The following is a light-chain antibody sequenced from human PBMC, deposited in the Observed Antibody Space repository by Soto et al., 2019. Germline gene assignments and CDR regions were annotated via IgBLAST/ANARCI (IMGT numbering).Light chain of an antibody. Sequence: QSVLTQPPSVSAAPGQKVTISCSGSSSNIGNNYVFWYQQFPGTAPKLLISDNDKRPSGIPDRFSGSRSGTSATLGITGLQAEDEADYYCATWDTGSSAGVFGTGTKVTVL. J-gene: IGLJ1*01. CDR2: DND. V-gene: IGLV1-51*01. CDR1: SSNIGNNY. CDR3: ATWDTGSSAGV.